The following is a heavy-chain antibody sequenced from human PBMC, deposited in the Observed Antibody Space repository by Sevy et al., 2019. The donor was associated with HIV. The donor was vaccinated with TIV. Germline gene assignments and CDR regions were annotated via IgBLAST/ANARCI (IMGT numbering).Heavy chain of an antibody. Sequence: ASVKVSCKASGGTFSSYAISWVRQAPGQGLEWMGGIIPIFGTANYAQKFQGRVTITAEESTSTAYMELSSLGSEDTAVYYCARGYEGYYLDYWGQGTLVTVSS. CDR1: GGTFSSYA. D-gene: IGHD3-22*01. J-gene: IGHJ4*02. CDR3: ARGYEGYYLDY. CDR2: IIPIFGTA. V-gene: IGHV1-69*13.